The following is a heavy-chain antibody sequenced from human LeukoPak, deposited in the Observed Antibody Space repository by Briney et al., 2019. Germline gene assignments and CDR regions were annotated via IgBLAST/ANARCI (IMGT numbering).Heavy chain of an antibody. J-gene: IGHJ6*03. D-gene: IGHD3-22*01. CDR3: ARRGDYYDSSGYLLRYYYYYMDV. Sequence: PSETLSLTCTASGASISSYYWSWIRQSPGKGLGWIGYLYYSGNTNDNPSLKSRVTISVDTSKNQFSLKLSSVTAADTAVYYCARRGDYYDSSGYLLRYYYYYMDVWGSGTTVTVSS. CDR2: LYYSGNT. V-gene: IGHV4-59*01. CDR1: GASISSYY.